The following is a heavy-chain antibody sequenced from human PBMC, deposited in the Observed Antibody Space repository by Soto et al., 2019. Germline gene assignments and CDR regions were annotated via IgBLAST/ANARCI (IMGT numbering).Heavy chain of an antibody. V-gene: IGHV4-31*03. J-gene: IGHJ4*02. CDR1: GGSISSGGYY. CDR2: IYYSGST. Sequence: QVQLQESGPGLVKPSQTLSLTCTVSGGSISSGGYYWSWIRQHPGQGLEWIGYIYYSGSTYYNPSLKSRVTISVDTSKNQVSLKLSSVTAADTAVYYCARSSTSANYFDYWGQGTLVTVSS. D-gene: IGHD2-2*01. CDR3: ARSSTSANYFDY.